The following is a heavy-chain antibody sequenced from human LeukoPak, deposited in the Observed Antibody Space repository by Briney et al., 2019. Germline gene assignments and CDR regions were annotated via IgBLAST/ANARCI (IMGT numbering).Heavy chain of an antibody. CDR1: GGSISSYY. D-gene: IGHD2-2*01. J-gene: IGHJ6*03. V-gene: IGHV4-59*01. Sequence: PSETLSLTCTVSGGSISSYYWSWIRQPPGKGLEWIGYIYYSGSTNYNPSLKSRVTISVDTSKNQFSLKLSSVAAADTAVYYCARVKYQLLPIYYYYYMDVWGKGTTVTVSS. CDR3: ARVKYQLLPIYYYYYMDV. CDR2: IYYSGST.